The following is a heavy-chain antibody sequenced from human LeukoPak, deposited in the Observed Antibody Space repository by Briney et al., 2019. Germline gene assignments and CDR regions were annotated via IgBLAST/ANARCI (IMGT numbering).Heavy chain of an antibody. J-gene: IGHJ4*02. CDR1: AFTFSRYC. V-gene: IGHV3-30*02. CDR2: IRYDGNNK. Sequence: GGSLRLSCAASAFTFSRYCMHWVRQAPGKGLEGVAFIRYDGNNKYYADSVKGRFTISRDNSKYTLYLQMNSLRAEDTALYYCAKENWPTVTIPGRTYFDYWGQGALVTVSS. D-gene: IGHD4-17*01. CDR3: AKENWPTVTIPGRTYFDY.